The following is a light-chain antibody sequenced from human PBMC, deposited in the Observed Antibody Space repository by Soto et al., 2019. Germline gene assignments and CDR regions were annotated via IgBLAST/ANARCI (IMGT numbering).Light chain of an antibody. Sequence: QSVLTQPASVSXSPGQSITISCTGTRSDVGGYNYVSWYQHHPGKAPKLMIYDVSNRPSGVSNRFSGSKSGNTASLTISGLQPEDEADYYCSSYTTSNTRQIVFGTGTKVTVL. J-gene: IGLJ1*01. CDR2: DVS. CDR3: SSYTTSNTRQIV. CDR1: RSDVGGYNY. V-gene: IGLV2-14*03.